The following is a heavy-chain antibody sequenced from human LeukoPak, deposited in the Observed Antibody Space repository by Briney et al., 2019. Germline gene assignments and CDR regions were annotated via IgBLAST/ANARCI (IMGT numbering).Heavy chain of an antibody. Sequence: SETLSLTCAVSGYSISSDYYWGWIRQPPGKGLEWIGSIYHSGSTYHNPSLKSRVTISVDTSKNQFSLKLSSVTAADTAVYFCARDRIGAHGPGYFQYWGQGTLVTVPS. J-gene: IGHJ1*01. CDR1: GYSISSDYY. CDR3: ARDRIGAHGPGYFQY. CDR2: IYHSGST. V-gene: IGHV4-38-2*02. D-gene: IGHD3-10*01.